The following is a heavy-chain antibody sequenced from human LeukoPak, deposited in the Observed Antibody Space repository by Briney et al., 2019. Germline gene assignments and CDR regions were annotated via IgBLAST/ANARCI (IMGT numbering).Heavy chain of an antibody. J-gene: IGHJ4*02. Sequence: GGSLRLSCAASGFSFGSHEMTWVRQAPGKGLEWISYISGSGSRRTYADSVKGRFTISRDNAKNSLDLQMNSLRAEDTAVYYCARDTLGEGEDANYAVYYFDYWGQGTPVTVSS. CDR1: GFSFGSHE. CDR2: ISGSGSRR. D-gene: IGHD3-10*01. V-gene: IGHV3-48*03. CDR3: ARDTLGEGEDANYAVYYFDY.